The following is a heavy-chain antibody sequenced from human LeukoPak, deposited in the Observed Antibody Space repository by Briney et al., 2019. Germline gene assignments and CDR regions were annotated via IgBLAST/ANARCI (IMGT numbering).Heavy chain of an antibody. CDR2: FDPEDGET. CDR1: GYTLTELS. V-gene: IGHV1-24*01. J-gene: IGHJ4*02. D-gene: IGHD1-1*01. Sequence: ASVKVSCKVSGYTLTELSMHWVRQAPGKGLEWMGGFDPEDGETIYAQKFQGRVTMTEDTSTDTAYMELSSLRSEDTAVYYCASPSIKLEPLAFDYWVQGTLVTVSS. CDR3: ASPSIKLEPLAFDY.